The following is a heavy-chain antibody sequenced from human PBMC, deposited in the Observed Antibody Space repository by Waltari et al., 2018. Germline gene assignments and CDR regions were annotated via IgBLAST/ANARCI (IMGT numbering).Heavy chain of an antibody. J-gene: IGHJ4*02. CDR2: IKQDGTEK. CDR1: GFTFSTYS. V-gene: IGHV3-7*04. Sequence: EVQLVESGGGLVQPGGSIRLSCAVSGFTFSTYSMTWVRQAPGKGLEWVANIKQDGTEKYYVDSVKGRFSISRDNGKNLLYLHMNSLRADDTAVYYCARDEMHRTTWYHFWGQGTQVTVSS. CDR3: ARDEMHRTTWYHF. D-gene: IGHD6-13*01.